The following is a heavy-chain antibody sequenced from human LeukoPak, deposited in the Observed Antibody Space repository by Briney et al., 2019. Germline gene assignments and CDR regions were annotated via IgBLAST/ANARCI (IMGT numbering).Heavy chain of an antibody. CDR3: AKCQIGSNWFHP. D-gene: IGHD2/OR15-2a*01. Sequence: SETLSLTCAVYGGSFSGYYWSWIRQPPGKGLEWIGEVNHSGSTNYNPSLKSRVTISVDTSKNQFSLKLSSVTAADTAVYYCAKCQIGSNWFHPRGQGTLVTVSS. CDR2: VNHSGST. J-gene: IGHJ5*02. CDR1: GGSFSGYY. V-gene: IGHV4-34*01.